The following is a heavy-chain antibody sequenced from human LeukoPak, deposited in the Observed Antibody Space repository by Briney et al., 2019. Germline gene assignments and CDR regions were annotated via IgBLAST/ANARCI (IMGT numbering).Heavy chain of an antibody. CDR2: ISSSGSTI. CDR1: GFTCSDYY. J-gene: IGHJ4*02. Sequence: GGSLRLSCAASGFTCSDYYMSWSRQAPGKGLEWVSYISSSGSTIYYAASVKSRFTISRDNAKNSLYLQMNSLRDEDTAVYYCARDQVDTAMVRDPFDYWGQGTLVTVSS. D-gene: IGHD5-18*01. V-gene: IGHV3-11*01. CDR3: ARDQVDTAMVRDPFDY.